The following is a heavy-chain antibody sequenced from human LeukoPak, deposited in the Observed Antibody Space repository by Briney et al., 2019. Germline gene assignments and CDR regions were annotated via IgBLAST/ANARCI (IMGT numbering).Heavy chain of an antibody. CDR1: GYTFTSYG. CDR3: AREGSGSGRVRWFDP. CDR2: ISPYNGNT. V-gene: IGHV1-18*01. J-gene: IGHJ5*02. Sequence: ASVKVSCKSSGYTFTSYGITWLRQAPGLGLEWMGWISPYNGNTNFAQKFQDRVSMSTDKSTSTAYMELRSLTSDDTAVYYCAREGSGSGRVRWFDPWGQGTLVTVSS. D-gene: IGHD6-19*01.